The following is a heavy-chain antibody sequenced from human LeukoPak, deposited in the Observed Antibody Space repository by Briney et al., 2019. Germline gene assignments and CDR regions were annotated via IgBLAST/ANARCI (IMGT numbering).Heavy chain of an antibody. CDR1: GFTFSSYG. CDR3: AKDKRHAFDI. CDR2: IRYDGSNK. Sequence: GESLRLSCAASGFTFSSYGMHWVRQAPGKGLEWVAFIRYDGSNKYYADSVKGRFTISRDNSKNTLYLQMNSLRAEDTAVYYCAKDKRHAFDIWGQGTMVTVSS. J-gene: IGHJ3*02. V-gene: IGHV3-30*02.